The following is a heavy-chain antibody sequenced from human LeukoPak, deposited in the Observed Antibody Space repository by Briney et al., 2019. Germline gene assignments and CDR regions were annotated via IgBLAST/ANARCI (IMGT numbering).Heavy chain of an antibody. D-gene: IGHD1-7*01. Sequence: SQTLSLTSTVSGVSISSSSSYWGWIRQPPRKGLEWVGSIYDSGSTYYNPSLKSRVTISVDTSKNLFSLKLSSVTAADTAVYYCARVGLLDLSAPRYFDYWGQGTLVTVSS. V-gene: IGHV4-39*07. CDR2: IYDSGST. CDR3: ARVGLLDLSAPRYFDY. CDR1: GVSISSSSSY. J-gene: IGHJ4*02.